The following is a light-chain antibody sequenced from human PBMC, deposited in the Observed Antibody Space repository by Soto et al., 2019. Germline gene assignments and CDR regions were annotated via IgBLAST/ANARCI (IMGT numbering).Light chain of an antibody. J-gene: IGLJ1*01. CDR1: SSDVGRYNY. CDR3: SSFTTSSTFV. V-gene: IGLV2-14*03. CDR2: DDN. Sequence: QSVLAQPASVSGSRGQSITISCTGTSSDVGRYNYVSWFQQHPGKVPKLIIYDDNNWPSGVSDRFSSSKSGNTASLTISGLQPEDEADYYCSSFTTSSTFVFGTGTKVTVL.